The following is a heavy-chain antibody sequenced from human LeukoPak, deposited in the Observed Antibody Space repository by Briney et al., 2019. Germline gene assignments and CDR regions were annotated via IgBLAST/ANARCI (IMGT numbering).Heavy chain of an antibody. CDR3: AKDKRQWLVHSDAFDI. D-gene: IGHD6-19*01. Sequence: GGSLRLSCAASGFTFSSYAMSWVRQAPGKGLEWVSAISGSGGSTYYADSVKGRFTISRDNSKNTLYLQMNSLRAEDTAVYYCAKDKRQWLVHSDAFDIWGQGTMVTVSS. CDR2: ISGSGGST. CDR1: GFTFSSYA. J-gene: IGHJ3*02. V-gene: IGHV3-23*01.